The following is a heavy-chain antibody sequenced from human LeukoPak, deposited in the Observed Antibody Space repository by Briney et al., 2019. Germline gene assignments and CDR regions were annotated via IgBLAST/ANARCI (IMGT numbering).Heavy chain of an antibody. Sequence: PSETLSLTCAVYGGSFSGYYWSGLRQPPGKGLEWIGEINHSGSTNYNPSLKSRVTISVDTSKNQFSLKLSSVTAADTAVYYCASLPYNWNYGYYYYMDVWGKGTTVTVSS. J-gene: IGHJ6*03. CDR2: INHSGST. CDR1: GGSFSGYY. V-gene: IGHV4-34*01. D-gene: IGHD1-7*01. CDR3: ASLPYNWNYGYYYYMDV.